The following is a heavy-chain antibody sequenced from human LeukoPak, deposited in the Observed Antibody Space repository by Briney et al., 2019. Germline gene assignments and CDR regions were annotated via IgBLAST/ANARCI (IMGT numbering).Heavy chain of an antibody. CDR1: GFTFNTYS. V-gene: IGHV3-21*04. CDR3: AKPRWRSHFDY. CDR2: IDSSGGYM. Sequence: GGSLRLSCEASGFTFNTYSMNWARQAPGKGLEWVSSIDSSGGYMFYADSVKGRFIISRDNAKDSLYLQMNSLGAEDTAVYYCAKPRWRSHFDYWGQGTLVTVSS. D-gene: IGHD3-16*02. J-gene: IGHJ4*02.